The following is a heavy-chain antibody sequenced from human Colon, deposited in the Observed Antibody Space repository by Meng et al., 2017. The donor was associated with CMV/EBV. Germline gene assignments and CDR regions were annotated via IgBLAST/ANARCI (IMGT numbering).Heavy chain of an antibody. J-gene: IGHJ1*01. Sequence: SLKISCAASGFTFGDYAMHWVRQAPGKGLEWVSTIGWNSGTIGYEDSVKGRFTISRDNAKNSLYLQMNSLRAEDTAIYYCARHYYDKGGDQFLQHWGQGTLVTVSS. CDR1: GFTFGDYA. CDR3: ARHYYDKGGDQFLQH. D-gene: IGHD2-21*02. V-gene: IGHV3-9*01. CDR2: IGWNSGTI.